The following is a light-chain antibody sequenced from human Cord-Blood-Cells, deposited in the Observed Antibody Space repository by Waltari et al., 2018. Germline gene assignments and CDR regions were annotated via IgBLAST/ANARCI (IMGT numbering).Light chain of an antibody. J-gene: IGLJ2*01. CDR3: SSYTSSSTLVV. CDR2: DVS. V-gene: IGLV2-14*01. Sequence: QSALTQPASVSGSPGQSITISCTGTSSDVGGYNYVSWYQQHQGKGPKLMIYDVSNRPSGFSNRFSGSKSGNTASLTISGLQAEDEADYYCSSYTSSSTLVVFGGGTKLTVL. CDR1: SSDVGGYNY.